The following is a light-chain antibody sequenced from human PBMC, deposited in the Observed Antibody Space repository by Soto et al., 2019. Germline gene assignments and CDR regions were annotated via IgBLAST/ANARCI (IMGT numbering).Light chain of an antibody. CDR2: GVS. Sequence: QSALTQPASVSGSPGQSITISCTGTSSDVGGYNFVSWYQHHPGKAPKLMIYGVSNRPSGVSNRFSGSKSGNTASLTISGLQAEDEADYYCSSYTSSSTWVFDGGTKLTVL. CDR3: SSYTSSSTWV. J-gene: IGLJ3*02. CDR1: SSDVGGYNF. V-gene: IGLV2-14*01.